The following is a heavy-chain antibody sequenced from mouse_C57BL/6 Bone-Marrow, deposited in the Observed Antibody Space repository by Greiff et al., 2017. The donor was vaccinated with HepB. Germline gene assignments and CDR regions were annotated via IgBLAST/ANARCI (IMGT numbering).Heavy chain of an antibody. D-gene: IGHD2-4*01. CDR1: GYTFTSYW. Sequence: QVQLQQPGAELVKPGASVKLSCKASGYTFTSYWMHWVKQRPGQGLEWIGMIHPNSGSTNYNEKFKSKATLTVDKSSSTAYMQLSSLTSEDSAVYYCARGVYDYDYYAMDYWGQGTSVTVSS. CDR3: ARGVYDYDYYAMDY. J-gene: IGHJ4*01. CDR2: IHPNSGST. V-gene: IGHV1-64*01.